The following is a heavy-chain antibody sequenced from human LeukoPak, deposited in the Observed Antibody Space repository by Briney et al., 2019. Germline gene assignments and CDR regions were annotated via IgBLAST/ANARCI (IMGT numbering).Heavy chain of an antibody. V-gene: IGHV3-30*02. J-gene: IGHJ4*02. CDR2: IVYDGSNK. CDR3: ATSAPTGHTTHLDY. CDR1: GFTFSSYG. Sequence: GGSLRLSCAASGFTFSSYGMHWVRQAPGKGLEWVAFIVYDGSNKYYADSVKGRFTISRDNSKNTLYLQMNSLRAEDTAVYYCATSAPTGHTTHLDYWGQGTLVTVSS. D-gene: IGHD1-1*01.